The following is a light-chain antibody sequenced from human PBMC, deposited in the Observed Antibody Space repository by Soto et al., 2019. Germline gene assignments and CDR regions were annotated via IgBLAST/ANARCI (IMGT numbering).Light chain of an antibody. CDR2: DVS. CDR1: SSDVGGYSS. CDR3: SSYTTSSTVV. Sequence: QSALTQPASVSGSPGQSITISCTGASSDVGGYSSVSWYQQHPGKAPKLMIYDVSNRPSGVSNRFAGSKSGNTASLTISGLQAEDEADYYCSSYTTSSTVVFGGGTQLPVL. V-gene: IGLV2-14*01. J-gene: IGLJ2*01.